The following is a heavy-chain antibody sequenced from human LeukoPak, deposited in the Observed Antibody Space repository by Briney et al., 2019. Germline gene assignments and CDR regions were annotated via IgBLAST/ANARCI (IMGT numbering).Heavy chain of an antibody. J-gene: IGHJ5*02. CDR3: ARAAGYSSSWRPNWFDP. D-gene: IGHD6-13*01. CDR1: GDSISSYY. V-gene: IGHV4-59*01. Sequence: PSETLSLTCTVSGDSISSYYWSWIRQPPGKGLERIGYIYYSGSTNYNPSLKSRVTISVDTSKNQFSLRLSSVTAADTAVYYCARAAGYSSSWRPNWFDPWGQGTLVTVSS. CDR2: IYYSGST.